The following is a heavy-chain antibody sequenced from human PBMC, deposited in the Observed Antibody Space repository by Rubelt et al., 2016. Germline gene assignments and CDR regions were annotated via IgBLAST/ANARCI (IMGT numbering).Heavy chain of an antibody. CDR3: ARVGIIGTLGYFDY. CDR1: GYTFISYH. V-gene: IGHV1-46*01. Sequence: SGAEVKKPGASVKVSCKASGYTFISYHMHWVRQAPRQGPEWMGGISPSGGSTSYAQKFQGRVTMTRDTSTSTVFMELSSLRSEDTAVYYCARVGIIGTLGYFDYWGQGTLVIVSS. D-gene: IGHD1-20*01. CDR2: ISPSGGST. J-gene: IGHJ4*02.